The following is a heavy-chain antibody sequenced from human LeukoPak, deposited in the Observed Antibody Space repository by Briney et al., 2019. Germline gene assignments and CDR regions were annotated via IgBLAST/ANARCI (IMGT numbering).Heavy chain of an antibody. CDR1: GFTFDDHA. D-gene: IGHD2-21*01. Sequence: GGSLRLSCAASGFTFDDHAMHWVRQAPGKGLEWVSSISWYSGNIGYADSVKGRFSISRDNAKNTLYLEMNSLRTDDTALYFCARDVWRRAFYYAMDVWGLGTTVAVSS. CDR2: ISWYSGNI. J-gene: IGHJ6*02. V-gene: IGHV3-9*01. CDR3: ARDVWRRAFYYAMDV.